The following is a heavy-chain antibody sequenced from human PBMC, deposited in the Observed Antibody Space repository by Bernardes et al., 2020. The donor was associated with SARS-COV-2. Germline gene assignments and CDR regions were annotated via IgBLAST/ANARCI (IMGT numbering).Heavy chain of an antibody. Sequence: ASVKVSCKASGYTFTSYDINWVRQATGQGLEWMGWMNPNSGNTGYAQKFQGRVTMTRNTSISTAYMELSSLRSEDTAVYYCARGELTYYYDSSGYQIDYWGQGPWSPSP. CDR3: ARGELTYYYDSSGYQIDY. CDR1: GYTFTSYD. J-gene: IGHJ4*02. CDR2: MNPNSGNT. D-gene: IGHD3-22*01. V-gene: IGHV1-8*01.